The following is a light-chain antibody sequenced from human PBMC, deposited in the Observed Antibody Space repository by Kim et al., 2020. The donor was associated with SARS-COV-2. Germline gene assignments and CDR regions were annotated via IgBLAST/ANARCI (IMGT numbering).Light chain of an antibody. Sequence: SASVGDRVTITCRASRDITMFLNWYRQKPGRAPDLLIYATSSLQNGVTTRFSGSGSGTHFTLTINNLQPEDFATYYCLQTYSAPLTFGGGTKLEI. J-gene: IGKJ4*01. CDR2: ATS. CDR1: RDITMF. V-gene: IGKV1-39*01. CDR3: LQTYSAPLT.